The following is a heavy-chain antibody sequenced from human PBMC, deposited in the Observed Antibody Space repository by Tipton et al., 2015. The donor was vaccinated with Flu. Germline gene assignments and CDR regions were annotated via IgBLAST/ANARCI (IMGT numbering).Heavy chain of an antibody. CDR2: ISSSGGNE. CDR1: GFTFSSYE. CDR3: ARDNDYYSSGPDAFDI. D-gene: IGHD3-10*01. V-gene: IGHV3-48*03. Sequence: SLRLSCAASGFTFSSYEMNWVRQAPGKGLEWLSYISSSGGNEDYADSVKGRFTISRDNAQNSLYLQMNSLRAEDTAVYYCARDNDYYSSGPDAFDIWGQGAMVTVSS. J-gene: IGHJ3*02.